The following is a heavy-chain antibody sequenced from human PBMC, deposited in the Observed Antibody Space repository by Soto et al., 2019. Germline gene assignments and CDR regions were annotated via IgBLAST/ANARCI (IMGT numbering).Heavy chain of an antibody. CDR2: IYYSGST. CDR3: ARGGKYPFDY. V-gene: IGHV4-30-4*01. J-gene: IGHJ4*02. Sequence: QVQLQESGPGLVKPSQTLSLTCTVSGGSISSDDCYWSWIRQPPGKGLEWIGYIYYSGSTYYNPSLKSRSTISLDASKNQFSLKPSSVTAADTAVYYCARGGKYPFDYWGQGTLVTVSS. D-gene: IGHD3-10*01. CDR1: GGSISSDDCY.